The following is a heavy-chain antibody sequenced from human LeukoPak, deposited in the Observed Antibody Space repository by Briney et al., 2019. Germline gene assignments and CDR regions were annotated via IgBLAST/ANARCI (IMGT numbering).Heavy chain of an antibody. J-gene: IGHJ4*02. D-gene: IGHD4-23*01. CDR2: IYTSGST. V-gene: IGHV4-61*02. CDR3: AGRTVVFDY. Sequence: SQTLSPTCTVSGGSTSSGSYYWGWIRHPAGKGLEWVGRIYTSGSTNYNPSLKSRVTISVHTTKNQFSLKLSSVAAADTAVYYCAGRTVVFDYWGQGTLVTVSS. CDR1: GGSTSSGSYY.